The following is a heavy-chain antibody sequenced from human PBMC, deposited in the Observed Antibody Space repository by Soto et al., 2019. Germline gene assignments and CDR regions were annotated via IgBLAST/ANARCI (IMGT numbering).Heavy chain of an antibody. D-gene: IGHD2-8*01. J-gene: IGHJ4*02. CDR2: INHSGST. CDR3: ARRVVLMARLDY. Sequence: QVQLQQWGAGLLKPSETLSLTCAVYGGSFSGYYWSWIRQPPGKGLEWIGEINHSGSTNYNPSLKSRVTISVDTSKNQFSLNLSSVTAADTAVYYCARRVVLMARLDYWGQGTLVTVSS. CDR1: GGSFSGYY. V-gene: IGHV4-34*01.